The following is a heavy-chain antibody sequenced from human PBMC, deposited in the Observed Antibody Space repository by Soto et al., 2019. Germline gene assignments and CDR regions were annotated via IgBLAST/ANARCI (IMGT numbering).Heavy chain of an antibody. D-gene: IGHD2-15*01. Sequence: ASVKVSCKASGYTFTSYGISWVRQAPGQGLEWMGWISAYNGNTNYAQKLQGRVTMTTDTSTSTAYMELRSLRSDDTAVYYCAREKDCSGGSCYSDYWGQGTLVTVSS. J-gene: IGHJ4*02. CDR1: GYTFTSYG. CDR2: ISAYNGNT. CDR3: AREKDCSGGSCYSDY. V-gene: IGHV1-18*01.